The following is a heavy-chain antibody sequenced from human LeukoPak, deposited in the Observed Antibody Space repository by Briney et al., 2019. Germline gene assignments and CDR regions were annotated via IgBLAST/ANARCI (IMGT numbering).Heavy chain of an antibody. Sequence: VASVKVSCKASGGTFSSYAISWVRQAPGRGLEWMGGIIPIFGTANYAQKFQGRVTITADESTSTAYMELSSLRSEDTAVYYCARTPAVVVVAATHFDYWGQGTLVTVSS. J-gene: IGHJ4*02. D-gene: IGHD2-15*01. CDR1: GGTFSSYA. V-gene: IGHV1-69*13. CDR2: IIPIFGTA. CDR3: ARTPAVVVVAATHFDY.